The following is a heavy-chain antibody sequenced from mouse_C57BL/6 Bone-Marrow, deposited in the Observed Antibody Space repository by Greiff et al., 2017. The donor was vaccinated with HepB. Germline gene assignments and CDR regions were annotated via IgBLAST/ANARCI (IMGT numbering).Heavy chain of an antibody. Sequence: VKLMESGGGLVKPGGSLKLSCAASGFTFSSYAMSWVRQTPEKRLEWVATISDGGSYTYYPDNVKGRFTISRDNAKNNLYLQMSHLKPEDTAMYYCARSQIYYGNLFDYWGQGTTLTVSS. V-gene: IGHV5-4*03. D-gene: IGHD2-1*01. CDR1: GFTFSSYA. CDR2: ISDGGSYT. CDR3: ARSQIYYGNLFDY. J-gene: IGHJ2*01.